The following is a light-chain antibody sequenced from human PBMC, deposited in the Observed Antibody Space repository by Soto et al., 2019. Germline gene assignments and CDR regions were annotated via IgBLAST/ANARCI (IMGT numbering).Light chain of an antibody. Sequence: QPVLTQPPSASGTPGQRVTISCSGASSNIGRDTVNWYQQLPGTAPKLLIHRINQRPSGVPGRFSGSKSGTSASLAISGLQSEDEADYYCASWDASLNGWVFGGGTKVTVL. CDR2: RIN. V-gene: IGLV1-44*01. J-gene: IGLJ3*02. CDR1: SSNIGRDT. CDR3: ASWDASLNGWV.